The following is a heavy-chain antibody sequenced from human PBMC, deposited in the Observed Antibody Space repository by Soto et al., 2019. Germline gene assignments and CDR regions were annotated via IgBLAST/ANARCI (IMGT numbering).Heavy chain of an antibody. CDR1: GFTFIDYY. J-gene: IGHJ6*02. Sequence: WGSLRLSCTASGFTFIDYYISWIRHSPIKWREWVSYISSSGSTIYYADSVKGRFTISRDNAKNSLYLQMNSLRAEDTAVYYCARGGRITMVRGAIIGYYYYGMDVWGQGTTVTVSS. D-gene: IGHD3-10*01. CDR2: ISSSGSTI. CDR3: ARGGRITMVRGAIIGYYYYGMDV. V-gene: IGHV3-11*01.